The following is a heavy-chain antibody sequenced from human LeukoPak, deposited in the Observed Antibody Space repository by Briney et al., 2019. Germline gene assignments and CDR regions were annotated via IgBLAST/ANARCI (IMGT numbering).Heavy chain of an antibody. D-gene: IGHD3-22*01. CDR1: SYTFTSYG. Sequence: ASVKVSCKASSYTFTSYGISWVRQAPGQGLEWMGWISAYNGNTNYAQKLQGRVTMTTDTSTSTAYMELRSLRSDDTAVYYCARDSSGYYYNNWFDPWGQGTLVTVSS. J-gene: IGHJ5*02. CDR2: ISAYNGNT. CDR3: ARDSSGYYYNNWFDP. V-gene: IGHV1-18*01.